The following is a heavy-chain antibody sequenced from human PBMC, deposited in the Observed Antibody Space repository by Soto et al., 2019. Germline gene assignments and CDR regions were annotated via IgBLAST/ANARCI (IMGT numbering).Heavy chain of an antibody. CDR1: GFTFEDYA. V-gene: IGHV3-9*01. CDR3: AKGLSLVISYYCFLIDL. D-gene: IGHD3-9*01. J-gene: IGHJ6*03. CDR2: ISWNTGNI. Sequence: GGSLRLSCAASGFTFEDYAMHWVRHAPGKGLEWVSSISWNTGNIVYADSVEGRFTVSRDNAKNSLYLQMNSLRVEDTALYYCAKGLSLVISYYCFLIDLWGKRTTVTVSS.